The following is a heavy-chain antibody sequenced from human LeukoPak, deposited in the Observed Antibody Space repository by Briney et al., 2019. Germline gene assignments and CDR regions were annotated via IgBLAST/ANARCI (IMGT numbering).Heavy chain of an antibody. Sequence: PGGSLRLSCAASGFTFSDYYMSWVRQAPGKGLEWVSAISGSGGSTYYADSVKGRFTISRDNSKNTLYLQMNSLRAEDTAVYYCAKDGDYYDSSGYFPSEPFDYWGQGTLVTVSS. J-gene: IGHJ4*02. CDR3: AKDGDYYDSSGYFPSEPFDY. V-gene: IGHV3-23*01. CDR2: ISGSGGST. CDR1: GFTFSDYY. D-gene: IGHD3-22*01.